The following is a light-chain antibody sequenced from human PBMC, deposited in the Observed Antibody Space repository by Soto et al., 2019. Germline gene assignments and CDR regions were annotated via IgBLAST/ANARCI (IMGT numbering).Light chain of an antibody. Sequence: QSALTQPPSASGSLGQSVTISCTGTHSDIGGYNYVSWYLQYPGKAPKLMIYDVYKRPSGVPDRFSGSKSGNTASLTVSGLQAEDEADYYCSSYAVNNKVVFGGGTKVTVL. CDR3: SSYAVNNKVV. J-gene: IGLJ2*01. V-gene: IGLV2-8*01. CDR2: DVY. CDR1: HSDIGGYNY.